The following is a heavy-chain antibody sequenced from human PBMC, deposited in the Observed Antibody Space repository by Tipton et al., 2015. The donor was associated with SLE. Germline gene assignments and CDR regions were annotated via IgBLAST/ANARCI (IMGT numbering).Heavy chain of an antibody. CDR1: GDSISSDAYY. CDR2: IYNLGNT. V-gene: IGHV4-31*03. Sequence: TLSLTCSVSGDSISSDAYYWGWIRQHPGKGLEWIGYIYNLGNTYYNPSLQSRLAISIDTSKNQFSLKLTSVTAADTAVYYCARAIRFFDPWGQGTLVTVSS. D-gene: IGHD2-2*02. CDR3: ARAIRFFDP. J-gene: IGHJ5*02.